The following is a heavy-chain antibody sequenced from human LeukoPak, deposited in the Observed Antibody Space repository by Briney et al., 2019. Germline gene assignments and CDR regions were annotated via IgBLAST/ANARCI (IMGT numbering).Heavy chain of an antibody. CDR1: GESFSGYY. V-gene: IGHV4-34*01. J-gene: IGHJ5*02. CDR2: INHSGST. CDR3: ARVLGYCSGGSCYDGNWFDP. Sequence: PSETLSLTCAVYGESFSGYYWSWIRQPPGKGLEWIGEINHSGSTNYNPSLKSRVTISVDTSKNQFSLKLSSVTAADTAVYYCARVLGYCSGGSCYDGNWFDPWGQGTLVTVSS. D-gene: IGHD2-15*01.